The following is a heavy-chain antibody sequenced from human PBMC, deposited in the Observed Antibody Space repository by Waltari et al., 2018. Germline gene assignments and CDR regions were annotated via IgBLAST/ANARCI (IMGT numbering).Heavy chain of an antibody. CDR2: IYHTSIT. Sequence: QVQLQESGPRLVKSSQTVSLTCSVSGDSIDSPDYSWSWVRQSPEKGLEWIGNIYHTSITHYNPSLRGRLSLSLDTSKNQFSLRLTSVTVADTAVYYCARLLGYTNSRGQTNWFDPWGQGTLVTVSS. CDR3: ARLLGYTNSRGQTNWFDP. D-gene: IGHD2-2*02. CDR1: GDSIDSPDYS. J-gene: IGHJ5*02. V-gene: IGHV4-30-4*01.